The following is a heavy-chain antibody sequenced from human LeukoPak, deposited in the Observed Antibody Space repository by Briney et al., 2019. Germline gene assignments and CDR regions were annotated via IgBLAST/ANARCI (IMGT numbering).Heavy chain of an antibody. J-gene: IGHJ4*02. CDR1: GFTFSSYA. CDR3: ARARSQVGNYYFFDY. Sequence: PGASLRLSCAASGFTFSSYAMSWVRQAPGKGLERVSTISGSGSSTYYADSVKGRFTISRANSKNTLYLQMNSLRAEDTAVYYCARARSQVGNYYFFDYWGPGTLVTVSS. D-gene: IGHD1-26*01. CDR2: ISGSGSST. V-gene: IGHV3-23*01.